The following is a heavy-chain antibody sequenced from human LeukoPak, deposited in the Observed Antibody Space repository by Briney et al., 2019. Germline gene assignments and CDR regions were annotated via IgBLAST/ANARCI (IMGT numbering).Heavy chain of an antibody. V-gene: IGHV1-46*01. CDR1: GYTFTSYY. D-gene: IGHD2-2*01. J-gene: IGHJ4*02. CDR3: ARSGRVVVVPAASSFDY. Sequence: ASVKASCKASGYTFTSYYMHWVRQAPGQGLEWMGIINPSGGSTSYAQKFQGRVTMTRDTSTSTVYMELSSLRSEDTAVYYCARSGRVVVVPAASSFDYWGQGTLVTVSS. CDR2: INPSGGST.